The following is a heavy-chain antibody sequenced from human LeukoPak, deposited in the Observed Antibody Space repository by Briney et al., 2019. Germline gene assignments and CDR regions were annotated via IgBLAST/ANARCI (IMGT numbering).Heavy chain of an antibody. CDR2: ISYDGSNK. D-gene: IGHD5-12*01. CDR3: ARLYSGYVSVREAFDY. Sequence: GGSLRLSCAASGFTFSSYAMHWVRQAPGKGLEWAAVISYDGSNKYYADSVKGRFTISRDNSKNTLYLQMNSLRAEDTAVYYCARLYSGYVSVREAFDYWGQGTLVTVSS. CDR1: GFTFSSYA. J-gene: IGHJ4*02. V-gene: IGHV3-30-3*01.